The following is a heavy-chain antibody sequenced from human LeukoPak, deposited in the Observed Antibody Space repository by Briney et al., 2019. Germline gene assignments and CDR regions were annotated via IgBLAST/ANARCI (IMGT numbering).Heavy chain of an antibody. CDR1: GFTLSSYA. D-gene: IGHD1-26*01. Sequence: GGSLRLSCAASGFTLSSYAMSWVRQAPGKGLEWVSAISGSGGSTYYADSVKGRFTISRDNSKNTLYLQMNSLRAEDTAVYYCAKDGGGSYPLPHSYYFDYWGQGTLVTVSS. CDR3: AKDGGGSYPLPHSYYFDY. V-gene: IGHV3-23*01. CDR2: ISGSGGST. J-gene: IGHJ4*02.